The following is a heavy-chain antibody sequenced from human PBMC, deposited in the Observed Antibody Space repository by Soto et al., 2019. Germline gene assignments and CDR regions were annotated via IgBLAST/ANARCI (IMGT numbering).Heavy chain of an antibody. D-gene: IGHD6-19*01. V-gene: IGHV1-69*12. CDR1: GGTFSSYA. Sequence: QVQLVQSGAEVKKPGSSVKVSCKASGGTFSSYAISWVRQAPGQGLEWMGGIIPIFGTANYAQKFQGRVTMAADECTSTAYMDLRSLRSEDTAVYYCASPPSSDRYYYGMDDWGQGTTVTVSS. J-gene: IGHJ6*02. CDR2: IIPIFGTA. CDR3: ASPPSSDRYYYGMDD.